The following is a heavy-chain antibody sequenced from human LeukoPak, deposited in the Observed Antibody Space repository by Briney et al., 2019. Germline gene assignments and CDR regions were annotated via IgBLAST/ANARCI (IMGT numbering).Heavy chain of an antibody. CDR1: GGSISSYY. D-gene: IGHD6-13*01. J-gene: IGHJ4*02. Sequence: PSETLSLTCTVSGGSISSYYWSWLRQPAGKGLEWTGRIYTSGSTNYNPSLKSRVTISVDKSKNQFSLKLSSVTAADTAVYYCARGTIAAAGTGHFVDYWGQGTLVTVSS. CDR2: IYTSGST. CDR3: ARGTIAAAGTGHFVDY. V-gene: IGHV4-4*07.